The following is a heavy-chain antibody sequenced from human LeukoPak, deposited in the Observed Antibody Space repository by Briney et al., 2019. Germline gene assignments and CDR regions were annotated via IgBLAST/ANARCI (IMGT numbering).Heavy chain of an antibody. CDR1: GESFSGNF. J-gene: IGHJ6*02. V-gene: IGHV4-34*01. CDR3: ATLAGHGMDV. Sequence: SETLSLTCAVSGESFSGNFWTWIRQPPGKGLEWIGEINHSGSTNYNPSLKSRVTISVDTSKNQFSLKLSSVTAADTAVYYCATLAGHGMDVWGQGTTVTVSS. CDR2: INHSGST. D-gene: IGHD3-3*02.